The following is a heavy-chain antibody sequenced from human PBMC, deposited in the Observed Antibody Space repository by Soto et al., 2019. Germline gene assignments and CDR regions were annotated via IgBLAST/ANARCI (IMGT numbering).Heavy chain of an antibody. CDR2: IYYSGSS. V-gene: IGHV4-59*01. Sequence: QVQLQESGPGLVKPSETLSLTCTVSGDSISSSYWSWVRQPPGKGLEWLGYIYYSGSSNYKPSLRNRFTMSVDTSTNHFSLILRSVTAADTAVYYCARDRSFYDPTAYIAGYYFDYWGQGILVTVSS. D-gene: IGHD3-16*01. CDR1: GDSISSSY. CDR3: ARDRSFYDPTAYIAGYYFDY. J-gene: IGHJ4*02.